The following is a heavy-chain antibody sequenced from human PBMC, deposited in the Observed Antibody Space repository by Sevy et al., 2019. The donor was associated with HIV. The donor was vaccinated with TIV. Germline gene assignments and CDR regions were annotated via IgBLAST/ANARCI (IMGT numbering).Heavy chain of an antibody. Sequence: LETLSLTCTVSSGSVTLGNYYWTWIRQSPGKGLDWIGYILYSGSTKYNPSLEGRLIISTDTSKNHFSLRLSSVTAADTAVYYCSRGGLYYDILTGYNPSFYFYGMDVWGQGTTVTVSS. D-gene: IGHD3-9*01. CDR2: ILYSGST. V-gene: IGHV4-61*03. J-gene: IGHJ6*02. CDR1: SGSVTLGNYY. CDR3: SRGGLYYDILTGYNPSFYFYGMDV.